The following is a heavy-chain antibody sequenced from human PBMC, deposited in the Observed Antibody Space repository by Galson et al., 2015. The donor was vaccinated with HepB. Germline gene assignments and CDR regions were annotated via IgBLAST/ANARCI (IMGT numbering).Heavy chain of an antibody. Sequence: SLRLSCAASGFTFSSYAMSWVRQAPGKGLEWVSAISGSGGSTYYADSVKGRFTISRDNSKNTLYLQMNSLRAEDTAVYYCAKSGPRALWFGEPYYFDYWGQGTLVTVSS. CDR2: ISGSGGST. J-gene: IGHJ4*02. CDR1: GFTFSSYA. CDR3: AKSGPRALWFGEPYYFDY. D-gene: IGHD3-10*01. V-gene: IGHV3-23*01.